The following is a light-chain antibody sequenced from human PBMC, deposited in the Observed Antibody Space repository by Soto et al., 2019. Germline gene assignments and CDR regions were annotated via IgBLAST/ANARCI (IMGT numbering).Light chain of an antibody. CDR1: QDIRSD. V-gene: IGKV1-17*01. CDR3: LQHNNYPWT. CDR2: AAF. Sequence: DIQMTQSPSSRSASIGERVTITCRASQDIRSDLGWYQQKPGKAPKRLIYAAFTLQSGVPPRFSGSGSGTEFTLTISSLQPEDFATYFCLQHNNYPWTFGQGTKV. J-gene: IGKJ1*01.